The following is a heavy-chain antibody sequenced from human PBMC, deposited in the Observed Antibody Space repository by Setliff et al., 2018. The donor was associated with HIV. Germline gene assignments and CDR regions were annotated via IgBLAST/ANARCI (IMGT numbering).Heavy chain of an antibody. J-gene: IGHJ6*03. CDR1: GGSISSGGYY. D-gene: IGHD2-8*02. V-gene: IGHV4-61*09. CDR2: IYTSGST. CDR3: ARLLPVATGHYYMDV. Sequence: SETLSLTCNVSGGSISSGGYYWSWIRQPAGKGLEWIGHIYTSGSTNYNPSLKSRVTFSVGTSKNYFSLELSSVTAADTAVYYCARLLPVATGHYYMDVWGKGTTVTVSS.